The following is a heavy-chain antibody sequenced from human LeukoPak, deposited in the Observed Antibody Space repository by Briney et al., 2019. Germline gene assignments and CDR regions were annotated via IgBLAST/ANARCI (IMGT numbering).Heavy chain of an antibody. CDR2: INHSGST. J-gene: IGHJ4*02. Sequence: SETLSLTCAVYGGSFSGYYWSWIRQPPGKGLEWIGEINHSGSTNYNPSLKSRVTMSVDTSKNQFSLKLSSVTAADTAVYYCARANYYDSSGYYYEDYWGQGTLVTVSS. D-gene: IGHD3-22*01. V-gene: IGHV4-34*01. CDR1: GGSFSGYY. CDR3: ARANYYDSSGYYYEDY.